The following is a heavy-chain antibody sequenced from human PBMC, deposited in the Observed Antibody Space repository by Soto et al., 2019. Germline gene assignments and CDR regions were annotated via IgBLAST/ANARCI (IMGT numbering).Heavy chain of an antibody. CDR2: INGGDGTT. Sequence: QVQFVQSGAEVKKPGASVKVSCKASGYSFSHYAIHWVRQAPGQSLEWMGWINGGDGTTKYSQKFQGRVTITRDTSARTAYMELSSLTSEDTAVYYCARGGVGNTNDHWGQGTLVTVSS. J-gene: IGHJ4*02. V-gene: IGHV1-3*01. D-gene: IGHD7-27*01. CDR1: GYSFSHYA. CDR3: ARGGVGNTNDH.